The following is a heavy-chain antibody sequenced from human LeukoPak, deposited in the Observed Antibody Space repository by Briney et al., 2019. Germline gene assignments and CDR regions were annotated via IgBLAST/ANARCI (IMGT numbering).Heavy chain of an antibody. CDR1: GFTVSSNY. CDR3: ARLDSSGYYLDY. D-gene: IGHD3-22*01. Sequence: GGSLRLSCAASGFTVSSNYMSWVRQAPGKGLEWVSVIYSGGSTYYADSVKGRFTISRDNSKNTLYLQMNSLGAEDTAVYYCARLDSSGYYLDYWGQGTLVTVSS. J-gene: IGHJ4*02. CDR2: IYSGGST. V-gene: IGHV3-53*01.